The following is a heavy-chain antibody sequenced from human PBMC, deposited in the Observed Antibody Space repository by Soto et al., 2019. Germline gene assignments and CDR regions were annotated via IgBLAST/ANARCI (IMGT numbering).Heavy chain of an antibody. Sequence: PSETLSLTCTVSGGSISSSSYYWGWIRQPPGKGLEWIGSIYYSGSTYYNPSLKSRVTISVDTSKNQFSLKLSSVTAADTAVYYCARQGVDYDFWSGYTARWFDHWGQGTLVTVSS. CDR2: IYYSGST. J-gene: IGHJ5*02. CDR1: GGSISSSSYY. D-gene: IGHD3-3*01. V-gene: IGHV4-39*01. CDR3: ARQGVDYDFWSGYTARWFDH.